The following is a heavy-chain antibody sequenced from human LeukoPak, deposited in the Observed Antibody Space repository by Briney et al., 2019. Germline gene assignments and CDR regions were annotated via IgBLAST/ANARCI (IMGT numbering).Heavy chain of an antibody. J-gene: IGHJ3*02. V-gene: IGHV3-48*04. D-gene: IGHD1-26*01. Sequence: GGSLRLSCAASGFTFSSYSMNWVRQAPGKGLEWVSYISSSSSTIYYADSVKGRFTISRDNAKNSLYLQMNSLRAEDTAVYYCARVGSGSYYGAFDIWGQGTMVTVSS. CDR2: ISSSSSTI. CDR1: GFTFSSYS. CDR3: ARVGSGSYYGAFDI.